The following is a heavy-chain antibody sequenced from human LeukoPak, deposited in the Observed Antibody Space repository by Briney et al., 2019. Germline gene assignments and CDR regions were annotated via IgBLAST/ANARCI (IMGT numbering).Heavy chain of an antibody. CDR1: GFTFSSYS. CDR3: ARDHYGSGSAFDI. V-gene: IGHV3-21*01. Sequence: VESGGGLVKPGGSLRLSCAASGFTFSSYSMNWVRQAPGKGLEWASSISSSSSYIYYADSVKGRFTISRDNAKNSLYLQMNSLRAEDTAVYYCARDHYGSGSAFDIWGQGTMVTVSS. D-gene: IGHD3-10*01. J-gene: IGHJ3*02. CDR2: ISSSSSYI.